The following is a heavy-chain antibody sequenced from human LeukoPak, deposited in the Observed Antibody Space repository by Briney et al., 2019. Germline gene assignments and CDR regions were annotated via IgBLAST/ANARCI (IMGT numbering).Heavy chain of an antibody. CDR1: GGSFSSYY. CDR3: ARVPRSIAAVTP. D-gene: IGHD6-13*01. V-gene: IGHV4-59*08. Sequence: SETLSLTCTVSGGSFSSYYWSWLRQPPGKGLEWIGYIYYSGSTNYNPSLKSRVTISVDTSKNRFSLKLSSVTAADTAVYYCARVPRSIAAVTPWGQGTLVTVSS. CDR2: IYYSGST. J-gene: IGHJ4*02.